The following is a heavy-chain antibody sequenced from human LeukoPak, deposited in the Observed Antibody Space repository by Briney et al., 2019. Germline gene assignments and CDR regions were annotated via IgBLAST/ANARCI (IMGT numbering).Heavy chain of an antibody. D-gene: IGHD3-10*01. CDR2: ISWDGGRT. CDR3: AKDKFDGSGSYYFDY. Sequence: GGSLRLSCAASGFTFDDYDLHWVRQAPGKGVEWVSLISWDGGRTYYADSVKGRFTISRDNSKNSLYLQMDSLRAEDTALYYCAKDKFDGSGSYYFDYWGQGTLVTVSS. CDR1: GFTFDDYD. J-gene: IGHJ4*02. V-gene: IGHV3-43D*03.